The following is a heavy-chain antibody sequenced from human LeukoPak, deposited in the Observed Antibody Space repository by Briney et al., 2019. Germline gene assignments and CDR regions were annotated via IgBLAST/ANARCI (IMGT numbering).Heavy chain of an antibody. Sequence: GVSLRLSCAASGFTVSSNYMSWVRQAPGKGLEWGSVIYSGGSTYNADSVKGRSTISRDNSKNTLYLQMNSLRAEDTAVYYCARYSSGYFDSWGQGTLVTVSS. CDR1: GFTVSSNY. CDR2: IYSGGST. D-gene: IGHD3-22*01. V-gene: IGHV3-66*01. J-gene: IGHJ4*02. CDR3: ARYSSGYFDS.